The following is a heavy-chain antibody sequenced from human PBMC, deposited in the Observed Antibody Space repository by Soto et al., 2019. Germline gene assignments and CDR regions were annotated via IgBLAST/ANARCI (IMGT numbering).Heavy chain of an antibody. Sequence: GGSLRLSCAASGFTFSSYSMNWVRQAPGKGLEWVSSISSSSSYIYYADSVKGRFTISRDNAKNSLYLQMNSLRAEDTAVYYCARGYTGYSYGFDYWGQGTLVTVSS. J-gene: IGHJ4*02. CDR3: ARGYTGYSYGFDY. CDR2: ISSSSSYI. CDR1: GFTFSSYS. D-gene: IGHD5-18*01. V-gene: IGHV3-21*01.